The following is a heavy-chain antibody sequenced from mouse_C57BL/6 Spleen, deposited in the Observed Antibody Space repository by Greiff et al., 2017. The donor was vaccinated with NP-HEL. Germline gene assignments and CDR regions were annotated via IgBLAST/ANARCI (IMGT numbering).Heavy chain of an antibody. CDR3: ARGYDYPYYYAMDY. D-gene: IGHD2-4*01. Sequence: VQLQQSGAELVKPGASVKMSCKASGYTFTTYPIEWMKQNHGKSLEWIGNFHPYNDDTKYNEKFKGKATLTLEKSSSTVYVELSRLTSDDSAVYYCARGYDYPYYYAMDYWGQGTSVTVSS. J-gene: IGHJ4*01. V-gene: IGHV1-47*01. CDR2: FHPYNDDT. CDR1: GYTFTTYP.